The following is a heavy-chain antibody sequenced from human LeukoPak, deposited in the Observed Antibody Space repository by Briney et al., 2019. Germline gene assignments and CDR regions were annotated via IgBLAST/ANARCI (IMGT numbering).Heavy chain of an antibody. J-gene: IGHJ5*02. CDR2: IYYSGST. CDR1: GGSISSSSYY. V-gene: IGHV4-39*07. Sequence: SETLSLTCIVSGGSISSSSYYWGWIRQPPGKGLEWIGSIYYSGSTYYNPSLKSRVTISVDTSKNEFSLKLSSVTAADTAVYYCARDPPLGQLWHNWFDPWGQGTLVTVSS. CDR3: ARDPPLGQLWHNWFDP. D-gene: IGHD5-18*01.